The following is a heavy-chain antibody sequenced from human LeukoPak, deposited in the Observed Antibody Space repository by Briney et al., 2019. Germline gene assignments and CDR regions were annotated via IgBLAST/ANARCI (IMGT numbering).Heavy chain of an antibody. V-gene: IGHV3-9*01. D-gene: IGHD6-6*01. CDR1: GFTFDDYA. J-gene: IGHJ4*02. CDR2: ISWNSGSI. Sequence: GRSLRLSCAASGFTFDDYAMHWVRQAPGEGLEWVSGISWNSGSIGYADSVKGRFTISRDNAKNSLYLQMNSLRAEDTALYYCAKDKRGKGIAARLYYFDYWGQGTLVTVSS. CDR3: AKDKRGKGIAARLYYFDY.